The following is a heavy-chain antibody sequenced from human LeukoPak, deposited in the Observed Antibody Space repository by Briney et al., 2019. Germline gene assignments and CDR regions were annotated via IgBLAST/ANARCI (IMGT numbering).Heavy chain of an antibody. Sequence: GGSLRLSCAASGFTFSSYSMNWVRQAPGKGLEWLSYISGSSGIILYADSVKGRFTISRDNAKNSLYLQMNTLRDEDTAVYYCARGDYYYDSSGYYSCFDYWGQGTLVTVSS. D-gene: IGHD3-22*01. CDR3: ARGDYYYDSSGYYSCFDY. CDR2: ISGSSGII. J-gene: IGHJ4*02. V-gene: IGHV3-48*02. CDR1: GFTFSSYS.